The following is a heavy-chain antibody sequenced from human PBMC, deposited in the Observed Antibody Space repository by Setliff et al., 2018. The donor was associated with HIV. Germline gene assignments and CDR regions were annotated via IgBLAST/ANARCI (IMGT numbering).Heavy chain of an antibody. D-gene: IGHD2-21*02. J-gene: IGHJ6*02. CDR1: GGSISSGAYY. V-gene: IGHV4-31*03. CDR2: IYYSGST. Sequence: PSETLSLTCTLSGGSISSGAYYWTWIRQHPGKGLEWIGYIYYSGSTYYNPSLKSRPTISLDTSSNQFSLRLSSVTAADTAVYYCTRDRSDFHYHGMDVWGQGTTVTVSS. CDR3: TRDRSDFHYHGMDV.